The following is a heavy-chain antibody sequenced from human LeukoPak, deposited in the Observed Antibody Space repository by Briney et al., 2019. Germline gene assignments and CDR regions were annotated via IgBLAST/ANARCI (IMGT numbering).Heavy chain of an antibody. CDR1: GGSFSGYY. CDR3: ARSKVGATDFDY. D-gene: IGHD1-26*01. Sequence: SETLSLTCAVYGGSFSGYYWSWIRQPPGXGLEWIGYIYYSGSTNYNPSLKSRVTISVDTSKNQFSLKLSSVTAADTAVYYCARSKVGATDFDYWGQGTLVTVSS. V-gene: IGHV4-59*08. J-gene: IGHJ4*02. CDR2: IYYSGST.